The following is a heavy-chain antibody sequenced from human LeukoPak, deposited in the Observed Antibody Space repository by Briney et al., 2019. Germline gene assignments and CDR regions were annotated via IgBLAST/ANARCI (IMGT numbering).Heavy chain of an antibody. CDR3: ATDEMFPFDI. D-gene: IGHD5-24*01. V-gene: IGHV1-24*01. Sequence: ASVKVCCKVSGYILRELSMHWVRQAPGKGLEWMGGFDIEDGETIYAQKFQGRVAMTEDTSTDTAYMELSGLRSEDTAVYYCATDEMFPFDIWGQGTMVTVSS. J-gene: IGHJ3*02. CDR2: FDIEDGET. CDR1: GYILRELS.